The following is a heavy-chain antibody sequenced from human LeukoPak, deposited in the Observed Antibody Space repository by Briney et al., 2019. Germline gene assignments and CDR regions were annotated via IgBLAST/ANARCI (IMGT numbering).Heavy chain of an antibody. CDR2: ISGSGAGP. Sequence: GESLRLSCAASGFTFSSYAMSWVRQAPGKGLEWLSDISGSGAGPHYADSVKGRFTISRDNSKNTVYLEMNSLRAEDTAVYYCAKPQYYYDSRRYSAGDHWGQGTLVTVSS. CDR1: GFTFSSYA. D-gene: IGHD3-22*01. CDR3: AKPQYYYDSRRYSAGDH. V-gene: IGHV3-23*01. J-gene: IGHJ4*02.